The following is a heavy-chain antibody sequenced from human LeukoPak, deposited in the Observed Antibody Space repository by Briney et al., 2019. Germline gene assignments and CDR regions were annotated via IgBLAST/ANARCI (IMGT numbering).Heavy chain of an antibody. J-gene: IGHJ4*02. Sequence: WASVKVSCKVSGHTLTELSMHWVRQAPGKGLEWMGGFDPEDGETIYAQKFQGRVTMTRDTSISTAYMELSSLRSDDTAVYYCTRGSANFGEFDFDYWGQGTLVTVSS. CDR1: GHTLTELS. V-gene: IGHV1-24*01. D-gene: IGHD3-10*01. CDR3: TRGSANFGEFDFDY. CDR2: FDPEDGET.